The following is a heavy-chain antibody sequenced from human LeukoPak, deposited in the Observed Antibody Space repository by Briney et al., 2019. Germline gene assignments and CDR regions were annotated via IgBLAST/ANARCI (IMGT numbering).Heavy chain of an antibody. J-gene: IGHJ4*02. CDR2: ISAYNGNT. CDR1: GYTFTSYG. D-gene: IGHD3-22*01. CDR3: ARGGWYYYDSSGYPSDY. V-gene: IGHV1-18*01. Sequence: GASVKVSCKASGYTFTSYGISWVRQAPGQGLEWMGWISAYNGNTNYAQKLQGRVTVTTDTSTSTAYMELRSPRSDDTAVYYCARGGWYYYDSSGYPSDYWGQGTLVTVSS.